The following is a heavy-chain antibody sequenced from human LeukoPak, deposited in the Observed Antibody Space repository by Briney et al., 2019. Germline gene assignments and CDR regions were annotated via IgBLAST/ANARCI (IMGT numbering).Heavy chain of an antibody. CDR1: GYTLTELS. CDR3: ATDLGLHSGNRFDY. CDR2: FDPEDGET. J-gene: IGHJ4*02. Sequence: GASVKVSCKVSGYTLTELSMHWVRQAPGKGLEWMGGFDPEDGETIYAQKFQGRVTMTEDTSTGTAYMELSSLRSEDTAVYYCATDLGLHSGNRFDYWGQGTLVTVSS. V-gene: IGHV1-24*01. D-gene: IGHD5-24*01.